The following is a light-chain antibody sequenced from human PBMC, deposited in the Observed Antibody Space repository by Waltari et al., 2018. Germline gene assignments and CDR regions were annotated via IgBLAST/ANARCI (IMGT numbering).Light chain of an antibody. CDR3: QTGGHGTWV. V-gene: IGLV4-69*01. Sequence: QLVLTQSPSASASLGASVKLTCTLSSGPRTTFIAWLQKRPEKGPRYLMKVNSDGSHNKGDEIPDRFSGSSSGAERYLTISSLQSEDEADYYCQTGGHGTWVFGGGTKLTVL. CDR1: SGPRTTF. CDR2: VNSDGSH. J-gene: IGLJ3*02.